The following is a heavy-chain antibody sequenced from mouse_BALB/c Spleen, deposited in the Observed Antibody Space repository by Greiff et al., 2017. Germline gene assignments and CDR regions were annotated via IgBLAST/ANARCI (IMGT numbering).Heavy chain of an antibody. J-gene: IGHJ3*01. CDR3: ARYDYEYDTGGLDY. CDR1: GYTFTSYW. D-gene: IGHD2-4*01. Sequence: VQLQQPGAELVKPGASVKLSCKASGYTFTSYWMHWVKQRPGQGLEWIGEINPSNGRTNYNEKFKCKATLTVDKSSSTAYMQLSSLTAEDSAVYYCARYDYEYDTGGLDYWGQGTLVTVSA. CDR2: INPSNGRT. V-gene: IGHV1S81*02.